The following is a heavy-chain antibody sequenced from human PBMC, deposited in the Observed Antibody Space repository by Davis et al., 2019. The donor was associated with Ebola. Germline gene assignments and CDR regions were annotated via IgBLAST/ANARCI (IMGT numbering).Heavy chain of an antibody. CDR2: ISGSGGST. D-gene: IGHD3-3*01. Sequence: GESLKISCAASGFTFSTHAMSWVRQAPGKGLEWVSAISGSGGSTYYADSVKGRFTISRDNSKNTLYLQMNSLRAEDTAVYCCARTYYDFWSGYYDRFDPWGQGTLVTVSS. CDR3: ARTYYDFWSGYYDRFDP. V-gene: IGHV3-23*01. J-gene: IGHJ5*02. CDR1: GFTFSTHA.